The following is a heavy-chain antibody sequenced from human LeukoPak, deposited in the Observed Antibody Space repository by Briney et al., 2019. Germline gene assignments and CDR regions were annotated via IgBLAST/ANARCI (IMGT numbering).Heavy chain of an antibody. CDR1: GGSLSSSSSY. CDR2: IYYSGST. D-gene: IGHD3-16*02. Sequence: PSETLSLTCTVSGGSLSSSSSYWGWIRQPPGNGLEWIGRIYYSGSTYNNPSLKTRFTISVDTSKNQFSLKRSSVTAADTAVYYCARVSGEGGILFDYWGQGTLVTVSS. J-gene: IGHJ4*02. V-gene: IGHV4-39*01. CDR3: ARVSGEGGILFDY.